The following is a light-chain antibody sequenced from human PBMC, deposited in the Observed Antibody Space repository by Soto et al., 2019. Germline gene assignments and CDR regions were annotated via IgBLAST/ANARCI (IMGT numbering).Light chain of an antibody. CDR1: QSVSSY. J-gene: IGKJ4*01. Sequence: EIVLTQSPATLSLSPGERATLSCRASQSVSSYLAWYQHKPGQAPRLLIYDASNRATGIPARFSGSGSGTDFTLTISSLEPEDFAIYYCRQRSNWPLLTFGGGTKVEIK. V-gene: IGKV3-11*01. CDR2: DAS. CDR3: RQRSNWPLLT.